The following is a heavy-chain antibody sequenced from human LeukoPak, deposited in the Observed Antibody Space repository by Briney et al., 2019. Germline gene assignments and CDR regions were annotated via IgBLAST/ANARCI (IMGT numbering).Heavy chain of an antibody. CDR2: INPNSGGT. D-gene: IGHD6-19*01. CDR1: GYTFTGYY. Sequence: GASVKVSCKASGYTFTGYYMHWVRQAPGQGLEWMGWINPNSGGTNYAQKFQGRVTMTRDTSISTAYMELSRLRSDDTAVYYCARRGDPIAVAGDYYYMDVWGKGTTVTVSS. CDR3: ARRGDPIAVAGDYYYMDV. V-gene: IGHV1-2*02. J-gene: IGHJ6*03.